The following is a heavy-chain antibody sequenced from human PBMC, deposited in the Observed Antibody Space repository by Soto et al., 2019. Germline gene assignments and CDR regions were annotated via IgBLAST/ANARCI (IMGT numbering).Heavy chain of an antibody. CDR2: ISSGRPDI. V-gene: IGHV3-21*02. D-gene: IGHD2-15*01. CDR3: ARDPEGYCSGPQCYTERGAFDV. Sequence: EDQLVESGGGLVKPGGSLRLSCAASGFSFDTYNMNWVRQAPGKGLEWVSSISSGRPDIFYADSVRGRFTISRDDAKKSLFLQMNSLRADDTAVYYCARDPEGYCSGPQCYTERGAFDVWGQGTMVTVSS. J-gene: IGHJ3*01. CDR1: GFSFDTYN.